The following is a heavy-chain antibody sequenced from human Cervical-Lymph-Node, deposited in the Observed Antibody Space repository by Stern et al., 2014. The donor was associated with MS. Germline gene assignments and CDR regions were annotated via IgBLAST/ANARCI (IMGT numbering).Heavy chain of an antibody. CDR1: GYIFTNFD. V-gene: IGHV1-8*01. J-gene: IGHJ6*02. D-gene: IGHD2-21*01. Sequence: VQLEESGAEVKKPGASVKVSCQASGYIFTNFDVTWVRQAPGQGLEWMGWMSPNSGSTAYAQHFQHRVTMTRDTSMNTAYMELTALTPEDTAIYYCARFSDSLIALDVWGQGTTVIVSS. CDR3: ARFSDSLIALDV. CDR2: MSPNSGST.